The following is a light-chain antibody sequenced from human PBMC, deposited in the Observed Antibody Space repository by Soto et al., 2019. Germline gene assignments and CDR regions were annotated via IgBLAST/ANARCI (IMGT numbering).Light chain of an antibody. J-gene: IGKJ4*01. CDR1: QGIGGN. V-gene: IGKV1-9*01. CDR2: GAS. CDR3: LQLNDYPLT. Sequence: DIQLTQSPSFLSASVGDRITITCRSIQGIGGNLAWNQQKPGKAPKILISGASSLQGGVPSRFSGSGSGTDFTLTISCLQPEDFATYYCLQLNDYPLTFGGGTKVEIK.